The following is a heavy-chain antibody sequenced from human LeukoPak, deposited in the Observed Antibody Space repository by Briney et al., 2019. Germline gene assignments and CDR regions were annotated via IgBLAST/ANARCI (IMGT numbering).Heavy chain of an antibody. Sequence: PGGSLRLSCAASGFTFSSYNVNWVCQAPGKGLEWVSSITTGNSFLYFADSVKGRFTISRDHANNSLYLQMNSLRADDTAVYYCARGAATRKSGFYYYYMDVWGKGTTVTVSS. CDR3: ARGAATRKSGFYYYYMDV. CDR2: ITTGNSFL. CDR1: GFTFSSYN. D-gene: IGHD5-12*01. V-gene: IGHV3-21*01. J-gene: IGHJ6*03.